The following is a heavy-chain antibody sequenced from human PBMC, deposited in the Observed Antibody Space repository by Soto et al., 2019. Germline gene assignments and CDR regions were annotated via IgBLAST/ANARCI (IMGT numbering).Heavy chain of an antibody. V-gene: IGHV1-69*01. D-gene: IGHD1-1*01. CDR2: IVPMFGTP. J-gene: IGHJ5*02. Sequence: QVQLVQSGAEVKKPGSSVKVSCRASGGTFSTYAFTWVRQAPGQGLEWLGDIVPMFGTPNYEQRFQGRVTITAEESTSTVYMELNSMTSEDTAVDYCARLEYRSWFDPWGQGTRVTVSS. CDR1: GGTFSTYA. CDR3: ARLEYRSWFDP.